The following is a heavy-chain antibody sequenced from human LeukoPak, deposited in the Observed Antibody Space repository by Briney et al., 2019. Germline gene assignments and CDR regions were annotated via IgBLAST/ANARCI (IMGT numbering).Heavy chain of an antibody. J-gene: IGHJ5*02. V-gene: IGHV3-33*01. CDR3: ARENHILSNTDIVVVPAAIRGWFDP. D-gene: IGHD2-2*02. CDR1: GFTFSSYS. CDR2: IWYDGSNK. Sequence: GGSLRLSCAASGFTFSSYSMHWVRQAPGKGLEWVAVIWYDGSNKYYADSVKGRFTISRDNSKNTLYLQMNSLRAEDTAVYYCARENHILSNTDIVVVPAAIRGWFDPWGQGTLVTVSS.